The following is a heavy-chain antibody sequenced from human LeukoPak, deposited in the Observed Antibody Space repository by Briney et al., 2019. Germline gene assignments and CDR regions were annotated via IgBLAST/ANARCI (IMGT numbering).Heavy chain of an antibody. CDR2: MNPNRGDT. Sequence: ASVKVSCKASGYSFTSYDINWVRQATGQGLEWMGWMNPNRGDTGYAQKFQGRVTITRNTSISTAYMELSSLRSEDTAVYYCARGLWGDFWSGDYYYYYMDVWGEGTTVTVSS. J-gene: IGHJ6*03. D-gene: IGHD3-3*01. CDR3: ARGLWGDFWSGDYYYYYMDV. CDR1: GYSFTSYD. V-gene: IGHV1-8*03.